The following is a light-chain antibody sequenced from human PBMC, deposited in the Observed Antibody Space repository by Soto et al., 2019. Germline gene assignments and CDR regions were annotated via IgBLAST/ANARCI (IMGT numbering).Light chain of an antibody. CDR3: QQSYSTPRYT. CDR2: AAS. J-gene: IGKJ2*01. CDR1: QSISSY. Sequence: DIQMTQSPSSLSASVGDRVTITCRASQSISSYLNWYQQTPGKAPKLLIYAASSLQSGVPSRFSGSGSGTDFTLTTSSLQPEDFATYYCQQSYSTPRYTFGQGTKLEIK. V-gene: IGKV1-39*01.